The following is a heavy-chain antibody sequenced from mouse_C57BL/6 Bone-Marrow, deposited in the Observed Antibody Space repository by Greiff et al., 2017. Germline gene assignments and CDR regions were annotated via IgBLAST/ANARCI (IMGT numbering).Heavy chain of an antibody. CDR1: GYTFTSYW. J-gene: IGHJ3*01. D-gene: IGHD3-2*02. CDR2: IYPGSGST. CDR3: ASRSGYRWFAY. V-gene: IGHV1-55*01. Sequence: QVQLQHSGAELVKPGASVKMSCKASGYTFTSYWITWVKQRPGQGLEWIGDIYPGSGSTNYNEKFKSKATLTVDTSSSTAYMQLCSLTSEDSAVYYCASRSGYRWFAYWGQGTLVTVSA.